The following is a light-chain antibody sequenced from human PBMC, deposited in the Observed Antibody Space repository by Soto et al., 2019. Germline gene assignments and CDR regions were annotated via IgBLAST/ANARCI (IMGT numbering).Light chain of an antibody. CDR1: QSVSSN. CDR2: GAS. Sequence: EIVMTQSPATLSESPGERATLSCRASQSVSSNLAWYQQKPGQAPRLLIYGASTRATGIPARFGGSGSGTEFTLTISSLQSEDFAVYYCQQYNNWGTFGQGTKVEIK. J-gene: IGKJ1*01. CDR3: QQYNNWGT. V-gene: IGKV3-15*01.